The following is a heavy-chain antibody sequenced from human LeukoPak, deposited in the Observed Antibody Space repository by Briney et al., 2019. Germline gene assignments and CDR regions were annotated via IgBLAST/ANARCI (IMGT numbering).Heavy chain of an antibody. CDR3: VRDRGTATVRSFDI. V-gene: IGHV3-48*03. CDR1: GITFSNYE. J-gene: IGHJ3*02. CDR2: ISSRGTTT. Sequence: PGGSLRLSCAASGITFSNYEMNWVRQAPGKGLEWVSYISSRGTTTHYADSVKGRFIISRDNAENSLYRQMNSLRVEDTALYHCVRDRGTATVRSFDIWGQGTMVTVSS. D-gene: IGHD4-17*01.